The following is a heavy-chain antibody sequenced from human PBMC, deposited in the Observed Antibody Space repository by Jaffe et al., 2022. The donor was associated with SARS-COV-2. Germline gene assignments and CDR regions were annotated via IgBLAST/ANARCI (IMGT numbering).Heavy chain of an antibody. V-gene: IGHV3-23*01. D-gene: IGHD3-16*02. J-gene: IGHJ4*02. Sequence: EVQLLESGGGLVQPGGSLRLSCAASGFTFSSYAMSWVRQAPGKGLEWVSAISGSGGSTYYADSVKGRFTISRDNSKNTLYLQMNSLRAEDTAVYYCAKEGEGEDYVWGSYRYKPYYFDYWGQGTLVTVSS. CDR2: ISGSGGST. CDR1: GFTFSSYA. CDR3: AKEGEGEDYVWGSYRYKPYYFDY.